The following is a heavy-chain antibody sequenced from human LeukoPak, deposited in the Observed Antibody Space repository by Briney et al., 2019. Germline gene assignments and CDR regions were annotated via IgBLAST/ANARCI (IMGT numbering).Heavy chain of an antibody. V-gene: IGHV4-38-2*02. J-gene: IGHJ5*02. Sequence: SETLSLTCTVSSYSISSGYYWSWIRQPPGKGLEWIGEINHSGSTNYNPSLKSRVTISVDTSKNQFSLKLSSVTAADTAVYYCARGVNDFWSGSDRQIDPWGQGTLVTVSS. CDR2: INHSGST. CDR1: SYSISSGYY. D-gene: IGHD3-3*01. CDR3: ARGVNDFWSGSDRQIDP.